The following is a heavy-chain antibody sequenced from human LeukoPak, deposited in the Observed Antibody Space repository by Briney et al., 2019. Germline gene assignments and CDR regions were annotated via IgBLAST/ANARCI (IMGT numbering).Heavy chain of an antibody. CDR3: ARESGYSYGYGPDYYYGMDV. CDR2: IYYSGST. CDR1: GGSISSYY. J-gene: IGHJ6*02. D-gene: IGHD5-18*01. Sequence: SETLSLTCTVPGGSISSYYWSWIRQPPGKGLEWIGYIYYSGSTNYNPSLKSRVTISVDTSKNQFSLKLSSVTAADTAVYYCARESGYSYGYGPDYYYGMDVWGQGTTVTVSS. V-gene: IGHV4-59*01.